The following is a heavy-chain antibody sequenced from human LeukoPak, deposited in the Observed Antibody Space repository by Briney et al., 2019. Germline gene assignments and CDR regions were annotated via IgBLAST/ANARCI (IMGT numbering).Heavy chain of an antibody. CDR2: IYYSGST. CDR1: GGSISSRNYY. CDR3: ARDLAGHFGGFYFDY. J-gene: IGHJ4*02. D-gene: IGHD2-21*01. V-gene: IGHV4-39*07. Sequence: KPSETLSLTCTVSGGSISSRNYYWGWIRQLPGKGLEWIGTIYYSGSTYNPSLKSRVTISLDTSKSHFSLRLSSVTAADTAVYYCARDLAGHFGGFYFDYWGQGTLVTVSS.